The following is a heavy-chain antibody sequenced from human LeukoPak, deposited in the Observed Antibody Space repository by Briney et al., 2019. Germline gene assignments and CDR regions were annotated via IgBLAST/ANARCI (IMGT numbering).Heavy chain of an antibody. CDR2: ISYEGSNK. CDR1: GFTFSSYA. J-gene: IGHJ4*02. CDR3: ARDRGGYSYVMGYFDY. D-gene: IGHD5-18*01. V-gene: IGHV3-30*04. Sequence: PGRSVRLSCAASGFTFSSYAMHWVRQAPGKGLEWGAVISYEGSNKYYADSVKGRFTISRDNSKNTLYLQMNSLRAEDKDVYYCARDRGGYSYVMGYFDYWGQGTLVTVSS.